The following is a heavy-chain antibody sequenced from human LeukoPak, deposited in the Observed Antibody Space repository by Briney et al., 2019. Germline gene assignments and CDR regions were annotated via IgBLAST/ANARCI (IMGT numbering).Heavy chain of an antibody. CDR2: INHSGST. J-gene: IGHJ6*03. Sequence: SETLSLTCAVYGGSFSGYYWSWIRQPPGKGLEWIGEINHSGSTNYNPSLKSRVTISVDTSKNQFSLKLSSVTAADTAVYYCARALPYYMDVWGKGTTVTVSS. CDR1: GGSFSGYY. CDR3: ARALPYYMDV. V-gene: IGHV4-34*01.